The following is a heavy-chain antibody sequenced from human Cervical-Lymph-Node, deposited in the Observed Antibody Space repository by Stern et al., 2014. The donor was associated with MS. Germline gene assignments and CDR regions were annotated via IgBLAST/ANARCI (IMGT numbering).Heavy chain of an antibody. J-gene: IGHJ4*02. CDR1: GFTFSSYG. CDR2: ISYDGSNK. V-gene: IGHV3-30*18. Sequence: VQLVESGGGVVQPGRSLRLSCAASGFTFSSYGMHWVRQAPGKGLEWVAVISYDGSNKYYADSVKGRFTISRDNSKNTLYLQMNSLRAEDTAVYYCAKDLNYYDSSGYYFVGLDYWGQGTLVTVSS. CDR3: AKDLNYYDSSGYYFVGLDY. D-gene: IGHD3-22*01.